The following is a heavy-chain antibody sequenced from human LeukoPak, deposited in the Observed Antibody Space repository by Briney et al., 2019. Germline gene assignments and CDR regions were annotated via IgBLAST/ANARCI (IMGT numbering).Heavy chain of an antibody. CDR3: ARGAALGLFDY. J-gene: IGHJ4*02. V-gene: IGHV4-39*07. CDR1: GGSISSSNFY. CDR2: IYYSGST. D-gene: IGHD6-6*01. Sequence: SETLSLTCTVSGGSISSSNFYWGWIRQPPGKGLEWIGSIYYSGSTYYNPSLKSRVTISVDTSKNQFSLKLSSVTAADTAVYYCARGAALGLFDYWGQGTLVTVSS.